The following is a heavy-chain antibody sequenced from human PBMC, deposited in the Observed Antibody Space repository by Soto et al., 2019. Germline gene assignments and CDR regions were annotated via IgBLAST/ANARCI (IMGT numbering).Heavy chain of an antibody. V-gene: IGHV3-74*01. D-gene: IGHD5-12*01. CDR1: GFSLSDFW. Sequence: LRLSCAASGFSLSDFWMHWIRQAPGKGLVWVARISDDAITRSYADFVEGRFTISRDNAKNMVYPQLNSLTTDDTAFYYCAREVPISAVNYIDHWGQGALVTVSS. J-gene: IGHJ4*02. CDR3: AREVPISAVNYIDH. CDR2: ISDDAITR.